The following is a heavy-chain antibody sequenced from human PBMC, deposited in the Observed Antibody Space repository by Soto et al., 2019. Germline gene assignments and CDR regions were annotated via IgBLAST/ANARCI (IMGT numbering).Heavy chain of an antibody. CDR2: IIPIPGTA. D-gene: IGHD2-2*01. CDR3: ARSQGSSTSLEIYYYYYYGMDV. J-gene: IGHJ6*02. CDR1: GGTFGSYA. Sequence: QVQLVQSGAEVQKPGSSVKVSCKASGGTFGSYAISWVRQAPGQGLEWMGGIIPIPGTANYAQKFQGRVTIAADESKSTAYIELSSLRSEDTAVYYCARSQGSSTSLEIYYYYYYGMDVWGQGTTVTVSS. V-gene: IGHV1-69*01.